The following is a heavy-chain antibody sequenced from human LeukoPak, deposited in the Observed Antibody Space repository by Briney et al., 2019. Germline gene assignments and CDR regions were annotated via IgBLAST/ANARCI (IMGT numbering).Heavy chain of an antibody. J-gene: IGHJ4*02. V-gene: IGHV3-7*01. D-gene: IGHD1-26*01. CDR1: GFTFSSYW. CDR3: ARDKPRGSYYGSIFDS. CDR2: IRYDGGEI. Sequence: GGSLRLSCDVSGFTFSSYWMSWVRQAPGKGLEWVANIRYDGGEIYYVDSVKGRFTISRDNAKNSLYLQMNSLRAEDAAVYYCARDKPRGSYYGSIFDSWGQGTLVTVSS.